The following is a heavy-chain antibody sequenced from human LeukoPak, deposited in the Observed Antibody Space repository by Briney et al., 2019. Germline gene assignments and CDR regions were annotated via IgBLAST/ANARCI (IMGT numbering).Heavy chain of an antibody. Sequence: SETLSLTCTVSGGSISSSSYYWGWIRQPPGKGLEWIGYIYYSGSTNYNPSLKSRVTISVDTSKNQFSLKLSSVTAADTAVYYCARDHPMGGSLSYWGQGTLVTVSS. CDR1: GGSISSSSYY. J-gene: IGHJ4*02. CDR3: ARDHPMGGSLSY. V-gene: IGHV4-61*01. CDR2: IYYSGST. D-gene: IGHD1-26*01.